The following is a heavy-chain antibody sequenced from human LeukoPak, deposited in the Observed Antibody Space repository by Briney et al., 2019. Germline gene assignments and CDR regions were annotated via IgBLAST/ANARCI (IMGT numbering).Heavy chain of an antibody. CDR3: ARIGGPGYYYYGMDV. J-gene: IGHJ6*02. V-gene: IGHV3-48*02. D-gene: IGHD3-10*01. CDR1: GFTFSSYS. CDR2: ITSSSSTK. Sequence: GGSLRLSCAASGFTFSSYSMNWVRQAPGKGLEWISFITSSSSTKYYADSVKGRFTISRDNAKNSLYLQVNSLRDEDTAVYYCARIGGPGYYYYGMDVWGQGTTVTVSS.